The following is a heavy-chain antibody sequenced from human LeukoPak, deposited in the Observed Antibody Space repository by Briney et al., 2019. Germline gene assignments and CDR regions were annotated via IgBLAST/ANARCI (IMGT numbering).Heavy chain of an antibody. CDR1: GGSVSSGSYY. CDR3: ARGGGYSGSESGY. Sequence: SETLSLTCTVSGGSVSSGSYYWSWIRQPPGKALEGIGYIYYSGSTNYNPSLKSRVTISVDTSKNQFSLKLSSVTAADTAVYYCARGGGYSGSESGYWGQGTLVTVSS. D-gene: IGHD5-12*01. J-gene: IGHJ4*02. CDR2: IYYSGST. V-gene: IGHV4-61*01.